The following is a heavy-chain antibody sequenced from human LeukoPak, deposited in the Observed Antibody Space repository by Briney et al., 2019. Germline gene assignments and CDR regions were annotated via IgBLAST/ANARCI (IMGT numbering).Heavy chain of an antibody. D-gene: IGHD3-3*01. CDR2: ISGSGGST. Sequence: PGGSLRFSGAASGFTFSSYAMSWDRQAPGKGLEWVSAISGSGGSTYYADSVKGRFTISRDNSKNTLYLQMNSLRAEDTAVYYCANHRGTQYDFWSGYYLFDYWGQGTLVTVSS. V-gene: IGHV3-23*01. CDR3: ANHRGTQYDFWSGYYLFDY. CDR1: GFTFSSYA. J-gene: IGHJ4*02.